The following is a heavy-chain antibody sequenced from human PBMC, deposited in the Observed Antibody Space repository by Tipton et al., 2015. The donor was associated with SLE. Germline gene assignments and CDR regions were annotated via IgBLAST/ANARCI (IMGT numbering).Heavy chain of an antibody. Sequence: TLSLTCTVSGGSISTGGDSWGWIRQPPGKGLEWIGNIYSSGRTYDNPSLKSRITMSVYKSKNQFSLNLSSVTAADTALYYCARASYGDQFSIDYWGQGPLVSVSS. D-gene: IGHD2-21*02. CDR1: GGSISTGGDS. CDR2: IYSSGRT. CDR3: ARASYGDQFSIDY. V-gene: IGHV4-39*07. J-gene: IGHJ4*02.